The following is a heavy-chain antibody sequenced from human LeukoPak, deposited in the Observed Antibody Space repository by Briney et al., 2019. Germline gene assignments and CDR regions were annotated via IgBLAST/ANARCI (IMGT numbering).Heavy chain of an antibody. Sequence: GGSLRLSCAASGFTFSSYSMNWVRQAPGKGLEWVSSISSSSSYIYYADSVKGRFTISRDNAKNSLYLQMNSLRAEDTAVYYCASPPHALEYGSSFDAFDIWGQGTMVTVSS. CDR2: ISSSSSYI. D-gene: IGHD6-6*01. V-gene: IGHV3-21*01. CDR1: GFTFSSYS. J-gene: IGHJ3*02. CDR3: ASPPHALEYGSSFDAFDI.